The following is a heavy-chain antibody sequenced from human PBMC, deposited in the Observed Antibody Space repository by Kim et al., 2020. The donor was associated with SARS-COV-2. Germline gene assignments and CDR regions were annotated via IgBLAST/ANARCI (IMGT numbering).Heavy chain of an antibody. Sequence: GGSLRLSCATSGFNFNSYTMGWVRQAPGRGLEWVANIRGSANRKTVLDAVASDLNSTNYADAVKGRFTISRDDSKNTLYLQMKSLRGDDTAIYYCVKNHRTAYLSGAFQSWGRGTMVTVSS. CDR1: GFNFNSYT. CDR2: IRGSANRKTVLDAVASDLNST. D-gene: IGHD3-9*01. J-gene: IGHJ3*01. CDR3: VKNHRTAYLSGAFQS. V-gene: IGHV3-23*01.